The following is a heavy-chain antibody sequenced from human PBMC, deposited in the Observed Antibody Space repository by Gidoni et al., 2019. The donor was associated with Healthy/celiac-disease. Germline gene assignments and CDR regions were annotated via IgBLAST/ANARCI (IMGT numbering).Heavy chain of an antibody. D-gene: IGHD6-13*01. CDR1: GFPFDDYA. J-gene: IGHJ6*02. CDR2: ISWNSGSI. Sequence: EVQLVESGGGLVQHGRSLRHPGAASGFPFDDYAMHWVRQAPGKGLEWVSGISWNSGSIGYADSVKGRFTISRDNAKNSLYLQMNSLRAEDTALYYCAKDTGIAAALYGMDVWGQGTTVTVS. CDR3: AKDTGIAAALYGMDV. V-gene: IGHV3-9*01.